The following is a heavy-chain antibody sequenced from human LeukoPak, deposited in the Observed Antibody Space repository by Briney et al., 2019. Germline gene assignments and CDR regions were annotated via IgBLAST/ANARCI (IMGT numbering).Heavy chain of an antibody. J-gene: IGHJ6*03. CDR1: GGSISSSNW. CDR3: ARATYSSGWYGSDYYYMDV. D-gene: IGHD6-19*01. CDR2: IYHSGST. Sequence: SETLSLTCAVSGGSISSSNWWSWVRQPPGKGLEWIGEIYHSGSTNYNPSLKSRVTISVDKSKNQFSLKLSSVTAADAAVYYCARATYSSGWYGSDYYYMDVWGKGTTVTVSS. V-gene: IGHV4-4*02.